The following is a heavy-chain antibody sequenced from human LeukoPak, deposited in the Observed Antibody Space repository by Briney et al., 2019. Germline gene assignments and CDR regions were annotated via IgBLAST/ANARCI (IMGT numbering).Heavy chain of an antibody. V-gene: IGHV3-33*08. J-gene: IGHJ4*02. D-gene: IGHD3-22*01. CDR1: GFTFSSYG. CDR2: IWYDGSNK. Sequence: GGSLRLSCAASGFTFSSYGMHWVRQAPGKGLEWVAVIWYDGSNKYYADSVKGRCTISRDNSKNTLYLQMNSLRAEDTAVYYCATAHYDSSGSLFDYWGQGTLVTVSS. CDR3: ATAHYDSSGSLFDY.